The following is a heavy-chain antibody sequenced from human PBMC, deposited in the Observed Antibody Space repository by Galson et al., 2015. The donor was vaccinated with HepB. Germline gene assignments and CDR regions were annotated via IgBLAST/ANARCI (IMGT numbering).Heavy chain of an antibody. CDR2: ISGSGGST. Sequence: SLRLSCAASGFTFSSYAMSWVRQAPGKGLEWVSAISGSGGSTYYADSVKGRFTISRDNSKNTLYLQMNSLRAEDTAVYYCAKAYGGSLDAFDIWGQGTMVTVSS. CDR3: AKAYGGSLDAFDI. J-gene: IGHJ3*02. CDR1: GFTFSSYA. D-gene: IGHD2-15*01. V-gene: IGHV3-23*01.